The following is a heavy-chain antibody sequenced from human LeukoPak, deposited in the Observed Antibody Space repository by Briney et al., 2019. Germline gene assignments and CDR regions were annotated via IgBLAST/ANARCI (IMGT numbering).Heavy chain of an antibody. D-gene: IGHD3-3*01. V-gene: IGHV3-23*01. CDR3: ARDPGVVAFHYFDY. CDR2: IGGSGGST. CDR1: GFTFSSHA. J-gene: IGHJ4*02. Sequence: GGSLRLSCAASGFTFSSHAMGWVRQAPGKGLEWVSAIGGSGGSTYYADSVKGRFTISRDNSMNTLYPQMNSLRAEDTALYYCARDPGVVAFHYFDYWGQGTLVTVSS.